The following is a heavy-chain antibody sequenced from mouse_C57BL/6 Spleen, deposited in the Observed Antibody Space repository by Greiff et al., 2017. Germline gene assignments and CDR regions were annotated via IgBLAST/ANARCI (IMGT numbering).Heavy chain of an antibody. Sequence: VQLQQSGAELVKPGASVKLSCTASGFNIKDYYMHWVKQRPEQGLEWIGWIDPEDGESKYASKFQGKATITANTSTNTAYLQLNSLTSEDTAVYYYASNSGNYPAGLAYWGQGTLVTVSA. J-gene: IGHJ3*01. CDR2: IDPEDGES. CDR3: ASNSGNYPAGLAY. CDR1: GFNIKDYY. D-gene: IGHD2-1*01. V-gene: IGHV14-2*01.